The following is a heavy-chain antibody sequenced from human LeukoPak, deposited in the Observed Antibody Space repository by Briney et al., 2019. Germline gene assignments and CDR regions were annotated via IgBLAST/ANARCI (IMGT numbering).Heavy chain of an antibody. Sequence: GGSLRLSCAASGFTFTSYAMTWVRQAPGKGLEWVSGISGSGGSTYYADSVKGRFTISRDNSKNTLYLQMNSLRAEDTAVYYCAKEFFDDFWSDRDYWGQGTLVTVSS. CDR1: GFTFTSYA. J-gene: IGHJ4*02. CDR3: AKEFFDDFWSDRDY. CDR2: ISGSGGST. V-gene: IGHV3-23*01. D-gene: IGHD3-3*01.